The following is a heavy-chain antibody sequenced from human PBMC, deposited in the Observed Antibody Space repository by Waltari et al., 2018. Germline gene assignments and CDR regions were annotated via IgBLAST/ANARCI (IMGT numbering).Heavy chain of an antibody. D-gene: IGHD2-15*01. J-gene: IGHJ4*02. CDR2: LSYDGSNQ. Sequence: QVHLVESGGGLVQPGTSLTLSWAASGFTCSSYAMHWFRQAPVKGLERVAVLSYDGSNQYYTDSVKGRFTVSRDNSKNMFYLQMNSRRPEDTAVYYCARDAVLMAATAGAAFWDQGTLVAVSS. CDR3: ARDAVLMAATAGAAF. CDR1: GFTCSSYA. V-gene: IGHV3-30*04.